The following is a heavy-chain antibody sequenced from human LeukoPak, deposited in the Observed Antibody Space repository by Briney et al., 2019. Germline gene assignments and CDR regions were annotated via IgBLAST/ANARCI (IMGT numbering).Heavy chain of an antibody. CDR1: GFTFDDYA. D-gene: IGHD3-3*01. Sequence: GRSLRLSCAASGFTFDDYAMHWVRQAPGKGLEWVSGISWNSGSIGYADSVKGRFTISRDNAKNSLYLQMNSLRAEDTALYYCAKGWRAHAAPIDYWGQGTLVTVSS. J-gene: IGHJ4*02. V-gene: IGHV3-9*01. CDR2: ISWNSGSI. CDR3: AKGWRAHAAPIDY.